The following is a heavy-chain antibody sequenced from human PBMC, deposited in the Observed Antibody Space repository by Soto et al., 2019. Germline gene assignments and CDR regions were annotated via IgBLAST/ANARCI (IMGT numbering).Heavy chain of an antibody. Sequence: ASVKVSCKASGYTFTSYGISWVRQAPGQGLEWMGWISAYNGNTNYAQKLQGRVTMTTDTSTSTAYMELRSLRSDDTAVYYCARDVRQGIAVAFTVQFDPWGQGTLVTVSS. D-gene: IGHD6-19*01. J-gene: IGHJ5*02. CDR2: ISAYNGNT. CDR1: GYTFTSYG. CDR3: ARDVRQGIAVAFTVQFDP. V-gene: IGHV1-18*01.